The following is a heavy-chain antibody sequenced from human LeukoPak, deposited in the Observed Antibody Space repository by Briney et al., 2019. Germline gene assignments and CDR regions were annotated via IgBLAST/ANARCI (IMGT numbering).Heavy chain of an antibody. J-gene: IGHJ4*02. V-gene: IGHV2-5*08. D-gene: IGHD1-1*01. CDR2: IYWDDDK. CDR3: AHRLATGTGRYFDY. Sequence: TLSLTCTVSGGSINSGDYYWSWIRQPPGKALEWLALIYWDDDKRYSPSLKSRLTITKDTSKNQVVLTMTNMDPVDTATYYCAHRLATGTGRYFDYWGQGTLVTVSS. CDR1: GGSINSGDYY.